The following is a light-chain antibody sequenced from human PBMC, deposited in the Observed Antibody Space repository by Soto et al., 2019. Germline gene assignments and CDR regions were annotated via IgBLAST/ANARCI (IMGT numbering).Light chain of an antibody. J-gene: IGLJ2*01. V-gene: IGLV2-8*01. Sequence: QSALTQPPSASGSPGQSLTISCTGTSSDVGGYNYVSWYKQHPGNAPKLMVYEVSKRPSGVPDRFSGSKSGNTASLTVSGLQAEDEADYYCSSYAGSNILSVVFGGGTKLTVL. CDR1: SSDVGGYNY. CDR3: SSYAGSNILSVV. CDR2: EVS.